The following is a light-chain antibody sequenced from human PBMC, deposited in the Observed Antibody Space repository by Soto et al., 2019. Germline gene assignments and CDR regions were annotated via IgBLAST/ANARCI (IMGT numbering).Light chain of an antibody. CDR3: HQYDSWT. Sequence: EIVLTQSPGTLSLSPGERATLSCRASKSFNSIYSAWYQQKPGQAPRLLIYGASSRATGIPDRFSGSGSGTDVTLTISRLEPEDFAVYYCHQYDSWTFGQGTKVDIK. J-gene: IGKJ1*01. CDR1: KSFNSIY. CDR2: GAS. V-gene: IGKV3-20*01.